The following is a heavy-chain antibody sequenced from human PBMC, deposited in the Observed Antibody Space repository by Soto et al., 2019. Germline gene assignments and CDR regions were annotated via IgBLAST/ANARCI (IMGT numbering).Heavy chain of an antibody. CDR3: AKAGGSTWDYGMDV. V-gene: IGHV3-23*01. CDR1: GFTFSRHA. J-gene: IGHJ6*02. CDR2: ISGGGDSA. D-gene: IGHD2-15*01. Sequence: EVQLLESGGGLVQPGGSLRLSCAASGFTFSRHAMSWVRQAPGKGLEWVSAISGGGDSAYHADSVKGRCTISRDNSKNTLFLQMNSLRAEDTALYYCAKAGGSTWDYGMDVWGQGTTVTVSS.